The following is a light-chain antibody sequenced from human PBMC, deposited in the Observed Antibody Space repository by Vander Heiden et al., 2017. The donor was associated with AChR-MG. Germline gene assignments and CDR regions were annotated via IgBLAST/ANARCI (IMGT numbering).Light chain of an antibody. V-gene: IGLV2-8*02. CDR1: SGTVGHYNY. CDR3: VSYGGSNNLV. Sequence: QSALTQPPPASRSPGHSVTLSCTGTSGTVGHYNYVSWYQPHPAQAPNLMITEVSKRPSGVPARFSGSKSDNTDSVTVSALQPEDEADYYCVSYGGSNNLVFGGGTKLTVL. CDR2: EVS. J-gene: IGLJ3*02.